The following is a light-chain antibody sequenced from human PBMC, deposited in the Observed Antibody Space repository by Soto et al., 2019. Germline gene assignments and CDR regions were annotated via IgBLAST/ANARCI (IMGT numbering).Light chain of an antibody. CDR3: QQYGSSPRT. CDR2: GAS. Sequence: IVHMHSPANLSASPWQRSTLSSGPSQSVSIDLAWYQQTPGQAPRLLIYGASSRATGIPDGFSGSGSGTDFTLTISRLEPEDFAVYYCQQYGSSPRTFGQGTKV. V-gene: IGKV3-20*01. J-gene: IGKJ1*01. CDR1: QSVSID.